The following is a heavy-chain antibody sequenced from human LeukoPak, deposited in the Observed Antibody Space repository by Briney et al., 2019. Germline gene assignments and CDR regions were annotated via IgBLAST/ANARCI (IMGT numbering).Heavy chain of an antibody. J-gene: IGHJ4*02. CDR1: GGSITSTNY. CDR3: ARHGDLNFDY. D-gene: IGHD3-3*01. Sequence: SGTLSLTCGVSGGSITSTNYWTWVRQPPGKGLEWIGEVNLQGSTNYNPSLMGRVAISVDMSENHISLQLTPVTAADTAVYYCARHGDLNFDYWGQGTLVTVSS. V-gene: IGHV4-4*02. CDR2: VNLQGST.